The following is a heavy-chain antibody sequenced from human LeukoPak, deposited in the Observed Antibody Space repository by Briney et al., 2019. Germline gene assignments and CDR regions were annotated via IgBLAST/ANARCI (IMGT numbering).Heavy chain of an antibody. CDR3: ASVSDYVWGSYRLFDY. V-gene: IGHV3-48*04. Sequence: PGGSLRLSCAASGFTFSSYSMNWVRQAPGKGLEWVSYISSSSSTIYYADSVKGRFTISRDNAKNSLYLQMNSLRAEDTAVYYCASVSDYVWGSYRLFDYWGQGTLVTVSS. CDR1: GFTFSSYS. CDR2: ISSSSSTI. D-gene: IGHD3-16*02. J-gene: IGHJ4*02.